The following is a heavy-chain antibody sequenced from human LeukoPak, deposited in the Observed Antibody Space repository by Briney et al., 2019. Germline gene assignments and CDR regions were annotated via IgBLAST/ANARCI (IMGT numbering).Heavy chain of an antibody. CDR2: INHSGST. Sequence: SETLSLTXAVYGGSFSGYYWSWIRQPPGKGLEWIGEINHSGSTNYNPSLKSRVTISVDTSKNQFSLKLSSVTAADTAVYYCASSTVTTPFDYWGQGTLVTVSS. D-gene: IGHD4-17*01. CDR1: GGSFSGYY. J-gene: IGHJ4*02. V-gene: IGHV4-34*01. CDR3: ASSTVTTPFDY.